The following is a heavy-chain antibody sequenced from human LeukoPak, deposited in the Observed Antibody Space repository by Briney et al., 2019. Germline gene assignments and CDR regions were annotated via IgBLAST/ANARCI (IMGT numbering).Heavy chain of an antibody. CDR1: GGSVSSGSYY. D-gene: IGHD3-22*01. J-gene: IGHJ4*02. CDR3: ASAGASSGYSPLHY. Sequence: IPSETLSLTCSVSGGSVSSGSYYWSWIRQPPGKGLECIGYTYHTGSTSYNPSLKSRVTISVDTSKNQFSLKLSSVTGADTAVYYCASAGASSGYSPLHYWGQGTLVTVSS. V-gene: IGHV4-61*01. CDR2: TYHTGST.